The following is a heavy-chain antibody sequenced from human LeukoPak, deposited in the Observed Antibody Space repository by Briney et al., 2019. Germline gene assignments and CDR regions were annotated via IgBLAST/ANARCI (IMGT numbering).Heavy chain of an antibody. J-gene: IGHJ3*02. Sequence: PGGSLRLSCAASGFTFSNFGMHWVRQAPGNGLEWVAVIWYDGSNKYYADSVKGRFTISRDNSKSTLSLQMNSLRAEDTALYYCARDRSGYDLDAFDIWGQGTMVTVSS. V-gene: IGHV3-33*01. CDR3: ARDRSGYDLDAFDI. D-gene: IGHD5-12*01. CDR2: IWYDGSNK. CDR1: GFTFSNFG.